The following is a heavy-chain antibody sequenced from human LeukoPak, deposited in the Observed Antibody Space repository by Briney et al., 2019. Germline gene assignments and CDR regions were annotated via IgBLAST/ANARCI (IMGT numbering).Heavy chain of an antibody. CDR1: GYTFTSYG. Sequence: ASVKVSCKASGYTFTSYGINWVRQATGQGLEWMGWMNPNSGNTGYAQKFQGRVTMTRNTSISTAYMELSSLRSEDTAVYYCARGLTAAGVDWFDPWGQGALVTVS. CDR3: ARGLTAAGVDWFDP. V-gene: IGHV1-8*01. CDR2: MNPNSGNT. D-gene: IGHD6-13*01. J-gene: IGHJ5*02.